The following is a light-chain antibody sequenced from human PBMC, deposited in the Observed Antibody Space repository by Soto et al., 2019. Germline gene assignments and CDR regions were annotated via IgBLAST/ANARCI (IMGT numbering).Light chain of an antibody. CDR1: SSDVGGYKY. Sequence: QSALTQPASVSGSPGQSITISCTGPSSDVGGYKYVSWYQQHPDKAPKLIIFEVSNRPSGISSRFSGSKSGNTASLTISGLQAEDEADYYCASYTSSSTSVIFGRGTQLTGL. CDR2: EVS. J-gene: IGLJ2*01. V-gene: IGLV2-14*01. CDR3: ASYTSSSTSVI.